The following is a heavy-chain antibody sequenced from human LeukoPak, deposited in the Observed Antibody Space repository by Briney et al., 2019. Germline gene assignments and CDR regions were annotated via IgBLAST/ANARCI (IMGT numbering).Heavy chain of an antibody. D-gene: IGHD6-19*01. Sequence: ASVKVSCKASGYTFTGYYMHWVRQAPGQGLEWMGWINPNSGGTSYAQKFQGRVTMTRDTSISTAYMELSRLRSDDTAVYYCARGPPTIAVAGTGSDYWGQGTLVTVSS. J-gene: IGHJ4*02. CDR1: GYTFTGYY. V-gene: IGHV1-2*02. CDR2: INPNSGGT. CDR3: ARGPPTIAVAGTGSDY.